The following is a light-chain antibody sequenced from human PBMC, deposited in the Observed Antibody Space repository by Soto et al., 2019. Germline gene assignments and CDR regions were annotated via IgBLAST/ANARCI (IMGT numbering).Light chain of an antibody. Sequence: ENVLTQSPGTLSLSPGERATLSCRASQTVSIRYLAWYQQKPGQAPRLLIYGASSRATGIPDRFSGSWSGTDFTTTISRLDDEDFAVYYCQQYGTSPTFVQGTKLEIK. CDR2: GAS. CDR1: QTVSIRY. J-gene: IGKJ1*01. CDR3: QQYGTSPT. V-gene: IGKV3-20*01.